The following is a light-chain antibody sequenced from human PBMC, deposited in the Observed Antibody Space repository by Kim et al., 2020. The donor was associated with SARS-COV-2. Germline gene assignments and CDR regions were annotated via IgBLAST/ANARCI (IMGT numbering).Light chain of an antibody. CDR2: DAS. Sequence: ASVGDRVTITCRASQGISNYLAWYQQKPGKAPKLLIYDASTLEVGVPPRFSGSGSGTEFTLTINSLQPEDFATYYCQQLKSFPIAFGQGTRLEIK. J-gene: IGKJ5*01. CDR3: QQLKSFPIA. V-gene: IGKV1-9*01. CDR1: QGISNY.